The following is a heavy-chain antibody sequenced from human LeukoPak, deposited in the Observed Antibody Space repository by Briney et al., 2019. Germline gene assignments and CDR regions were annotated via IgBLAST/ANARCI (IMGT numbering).Heavy chain of an antibody. J-gene: IGHJ4*02. CDR2: ISGSGGST. Sequence: GGSLRLSCAASGFTFSSYAMSWVRQAPGKGLEWVSAISGSGGSTYYADSVKGRFTISRDNSKNTLYLQMSSLRAEDTAVYYCAKEPGCSSTSCYNVGDFGFDYWGQGTLVTVSS. CDR3: AKEPGCSSTSCYNVGDFGFDY. D-gene: IGHD2-2*01. V-gene: IGHV3-23*01. CDR1: GFTFSSYA.